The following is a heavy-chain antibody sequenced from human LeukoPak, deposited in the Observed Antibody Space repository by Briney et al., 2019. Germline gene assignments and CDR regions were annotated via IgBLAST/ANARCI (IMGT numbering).Heavy chain of an antibody. Sequence: SETLSLTCAVYGGSFSAHYWNWIRQPPGKGLEWIGEINHSGSTNYKPSLKSRVTISVDMSKNQFSLKLSSVTAADTAVYYCARITVGALDYWGQGTLVTVSS. V-gene: IGHV4-34*01. D-gene: IGHD1-26*01. CDR3: ARITVGALDY. CDR2: INHSGST. CDR1: GGSFSAHY. J-gene: IGHJ4*02.